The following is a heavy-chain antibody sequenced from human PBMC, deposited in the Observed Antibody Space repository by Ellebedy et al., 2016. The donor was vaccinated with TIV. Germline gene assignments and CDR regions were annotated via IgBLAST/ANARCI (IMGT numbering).Heavy chain of an antibody. CDR3: TTDRYSSGWYVDY. J-gene: IGHJ4*02. Sequence: GESLKISCAASGFTFSNAWMNWVRQAPGKGLEWVGRIKSKTDGGTTDYAAPVKGRFTVSRDDSKNTLYLQMNSLKTEDTAVYYCTTDRYSSGWYVDYWGQGTLVTVSS. CDR1: GFTFSNAW. D-gene: IGHD6-19*01. CDR2: IKSKTDGGTT. V-gene: IGHV3-15*07.